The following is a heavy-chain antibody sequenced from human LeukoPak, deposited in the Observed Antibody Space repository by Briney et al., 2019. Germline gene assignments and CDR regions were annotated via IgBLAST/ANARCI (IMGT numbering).Heavy chain of an antibody. V-gene: IGHV1-69*05. Sequence: ASVKVSCKASGGTFSSYAISWVRQAPGQGLEWMGGIIPIFGTANYAQKFQGRVTITTDESTSTAYMELSSLRSEDTAVYYCARDREEATVTKGSDWYFNLWGRGTLVTVSS. J-gene: IGHJ2*01. D-gene: IGHD4-17*01. CDR3: ARDREEATVTKGSDWYFNL. CDR2: IIPIFGTA. CDR1: GGTFSSYA.